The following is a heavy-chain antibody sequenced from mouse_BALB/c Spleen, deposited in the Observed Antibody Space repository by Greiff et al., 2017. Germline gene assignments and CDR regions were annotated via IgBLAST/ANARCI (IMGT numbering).Heavy chain of an antibody. D-gene: IGHD1-1*01. CDR1: GYSITSDYA. Sequence: EVHLVESGPGLVKPSQSLSLTCTVTGYSITSDYAWNWIRQFPGNKLEWMGYISYSGSTSYNPSLKSRISITRDTSKNQFFLQLNSVTTEDTATYYCARGDYGSSYFDYWGQGTTLTVSS. V-gene: IGHV3-2*02. J-gene: IGHJ2*01. CDR3: ARGDYGSSYFDY. CDR2: ISYSGST.